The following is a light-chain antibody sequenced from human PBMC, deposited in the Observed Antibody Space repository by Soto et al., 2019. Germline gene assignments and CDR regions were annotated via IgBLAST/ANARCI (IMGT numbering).Light chain of an antibody. J-gene: IGLJ2*01. Sequence: QTVVTQEPSLTVSPGGTVTLTCASRTGAVTSGFYPNWLQQKPGQAPRALIYSTSKKHFWTPARFSGSLLGGKAALTLSGVQPEDEAEYYCLLYYGGAQPVVFGGGTKLTVL. V-gene: IGLV7-43*01. CDR3: LLYYGGAQPVV. CDR2: STS. CDR1: TGAVTSGFY.